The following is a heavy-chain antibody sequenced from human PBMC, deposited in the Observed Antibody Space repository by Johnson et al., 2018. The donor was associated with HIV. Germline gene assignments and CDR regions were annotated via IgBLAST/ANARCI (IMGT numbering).Heavy chain of an antibody. V-gene: IGHV3-30-3*01. CDR2: MSYDGSKE. J-gene: IGHJ3*01. CDR3: ARSRWADDAFDG. D-gene: IGHD1-26*01. CDR1: GFSLSDYA. Sequence: QEKLVESGGGVVQPGRSLRLSCAASGFSLSDYAIHWVRQAPVKGLEWVGVMSYDGSKENYADSVKGRFTISRDNSKNTVYLQMNTLRPEDTAVYYCARSRWADDAFDGWGQGTMVTVSS.